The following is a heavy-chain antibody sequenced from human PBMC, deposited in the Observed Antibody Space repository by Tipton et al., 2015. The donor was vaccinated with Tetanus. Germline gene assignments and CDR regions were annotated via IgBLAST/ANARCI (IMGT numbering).Heavy chain of an antibody. J-gene: IGHJ5*02. Sequence: TLSLTCTVSGGSINSGTYSWGWIRQPPGKGLEWIGSVYNSGGTYYNPSLKSRVSMSVDTSKNQFSLNLTSVTAADTAVYYCARDQGGGRVVRLNWFDPWGQGTLVTVSS. CDR1: GGSINSGTYS. D-gene: IGHD6-6*01. CDR3: ARDQGGGRVVRLNWFDP. V-gene: IGHV4-39*07. CDR2: VYNSGGT.